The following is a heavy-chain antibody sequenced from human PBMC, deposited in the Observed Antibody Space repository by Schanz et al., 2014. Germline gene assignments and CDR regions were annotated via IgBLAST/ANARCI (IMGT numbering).Heavy chain of an antibody. CDR2: IAGDGGGP. Sequence: VQLVESGGGVAQPGGSLRLSCVASGFTFRRYGMSWVRQAPGKGLEWVSVIAGDGGGPNYVDSVKGRFTISRDNSDNTLYLQMNNLRAEDTAVYYCARGSGTFDSWGQGTLVTVSS. J-gene: IGHJ4*02. D-gene: IGHD3-3*01. CDR3: ARGSGTFDS. CDR1: GFTFRRYG. V-gene: IGHV3-23*04.